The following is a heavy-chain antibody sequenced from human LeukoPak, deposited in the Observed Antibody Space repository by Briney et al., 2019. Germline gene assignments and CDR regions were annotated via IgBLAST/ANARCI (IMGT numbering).Heavy chain of an antibody. CDR1: GFTFRNYW. Sequence: GGSLRLSCAASGFTFRNYWMSWVRQVPGKGLEWVANIKKDGSETYYVDPVKGRFTISRDNAKNSLYLQMNSLRAEDTAMYYCARGRYSGTTYYFDYWGQGTLVTVSS. CDR3: ARGRYSGTTYYFDY. CDR2: IKKDGSET. J-gene: IGHJ4*02. V-gene: IGHV3-7*03. D-gene: IGHD5-12*01.